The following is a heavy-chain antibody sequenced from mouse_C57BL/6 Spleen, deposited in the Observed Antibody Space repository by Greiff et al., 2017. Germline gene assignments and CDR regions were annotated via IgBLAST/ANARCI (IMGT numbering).Heavy chain of an antibody. CDR3: ARNPAYYSNYFYWYFDV. J-gene: IGHJ1*03. CDR2: INLNNGGT. Sequence: EVQLQQSGPELVKPGASVKIPCKASGYTFTDYNMDWVKQSHGKSLEWIGDINLNNGGTIYNQKFKGKATLTVDKSSSTAYMELRSLTSEDTAVYYCARNPAYYSNYFYWYFDVWGTGTTVTVSS. V-gene: IGHV1-18*01. D-gene: IGHD2-5*01. CDR1: GYTFTDYN.